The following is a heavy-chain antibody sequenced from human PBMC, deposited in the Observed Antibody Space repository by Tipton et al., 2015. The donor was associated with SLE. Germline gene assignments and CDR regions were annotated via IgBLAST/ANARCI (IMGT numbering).Heavy chain of an antibody. D-gene: IGHD6-19*01. Sequence: SLRLSCSASGFTFSSYAMHWVRQAPGKGLEYVSAISSNGGSTYYADSVKGRFTISRDNSKNTLYLQMSSLRAEDTAVYYCARAHSQEGSGWYQYFQHWGQGTLVTVSS. CDR3: ARAHSQEGSGWYQYFQH. V-gene: IGHV3-64D*06. CDR2: ISSNGGST. CDR1: GFTFSSYA. J-gene: IGHJ1*01.